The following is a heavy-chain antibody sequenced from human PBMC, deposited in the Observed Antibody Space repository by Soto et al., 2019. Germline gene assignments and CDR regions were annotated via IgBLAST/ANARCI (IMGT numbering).Heavy chain of an antibody. CDR1: GFTFSSYA. D-gene: IGHD2-15*01. V-gene: IGHV3-30*04. CDR2: ISYDGSNK. CDR3: AKDIWIGSRYYYYGMDV. J-gene: IGHJ6*02. Sequence: QVQLVESGGGVVQPGRSLRLSCAASGFTFSSYAMHWVRQAPGKGLEWVAVISYDGSNKYYADSVKGRFTISRDNSKNTLYLQMNSLRAEDTAVYYCAKDIWIGSRYYYYGMDVWGQGTTVTVSS.